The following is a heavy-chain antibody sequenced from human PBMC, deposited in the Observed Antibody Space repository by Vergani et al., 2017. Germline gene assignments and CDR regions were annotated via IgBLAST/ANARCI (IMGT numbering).Heavy chain of an antibody. Sequence: QVQLQESGPGLVKPSETLSLTCTVSGAAIKDFYWSWFRQPPGKGLEWIGYVYYTGSTTYNPSTKSRVTISVDTSNNQFSLRMTSLTAADTAIYYCARDRDLYCRSTTSCHNWFDPWGQGSLVTVSS. CDR3: ARDRDLYCRSTTSCHNWFDP. D-gene: IGHD2/OR15-2a*01. CDR1: GAAIKDFY. CDR2: VYYTGST. J-gene: IGHJ5*02. V-gene: IGHV4-59*01.